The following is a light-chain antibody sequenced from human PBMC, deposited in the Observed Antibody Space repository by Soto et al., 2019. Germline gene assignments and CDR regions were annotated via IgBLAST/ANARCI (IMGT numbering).Light chain of an antibody. Sequence: EIVLTQSPGTLSLSPGERATLSCRASQSVSISYLAWYQQKPGQAPRLLIYDASSRSTGIPDRFSGSGSGQDFALTIGSLEPEDYPVYYGQQYGSSPQTFGQGTKLEIK. CDR1: QSVSISY. CDR3: QQYGSSPQT. V-gene: IGKV3-20*01. CDR2: DAS. J-gene: IGKJ2*01.